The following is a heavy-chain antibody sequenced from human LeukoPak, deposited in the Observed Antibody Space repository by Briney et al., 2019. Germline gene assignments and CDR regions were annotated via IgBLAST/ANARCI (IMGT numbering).Heavy chain of an antibody. CDR3: ARVVYGDYYFDY. CDR2: IYHSGST. J-gene: IGHJ4*02. D-gene: IGHD4-17*01. CDR1: GASISKTNW. Sequence: SETLSLTCAVSGASISKTNWWSWVRQPPGKGLEWIGEIYHSGSTNYNPSLKSRVTISVDKSKTQFSLKLSSVTAADTAVYYCARVVYGDYYFDYWGQGTLVTVSS. V-gene: IGHV4-4*02.